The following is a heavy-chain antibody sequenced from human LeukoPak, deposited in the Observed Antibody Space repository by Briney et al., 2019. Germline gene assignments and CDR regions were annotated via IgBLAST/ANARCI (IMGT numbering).Heavy chain of an antibody. CDR2: INHSGST. D-gene: IGHD1-26*01. CDR3: ARDKAGSSSLDY. Sequence: PSETLSLTCAVYGGSFSGYYWSWIRQPPGKGLEWIGEINHSGSTNYNPSLKSRVTISVDTSKNQFSLKLSSVTAANTAVYYCARDKAGSSSLDYWGQGTLVTVSS. CDR1: GGSFSGYY. J-gene: IGHJ4*02. V-gene: IGHV4-34*01.